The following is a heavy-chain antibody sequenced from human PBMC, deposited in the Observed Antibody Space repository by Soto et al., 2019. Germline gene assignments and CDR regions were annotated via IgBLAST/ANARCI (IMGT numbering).Heavy chain of an antibody. CDR2: IKTRSEGEAT. CDR1: DFSISNAW. D-gene: IGHD2-15*01. Sequence: EVQLVESGGGLVKPGGSLRLCCAASDFSISNAWMNWVRQAPGKGLEWVGRIKTRSEGEATDYAAPLKDRFTISRDDSKNTLFLQMNSLKTEDTAVYYCTTGSVEGVWGQGATVIVSS. V-gene: IGHV3-15*07. J-gene: IGHJ6*02. CDR3: TTGSVEGV.